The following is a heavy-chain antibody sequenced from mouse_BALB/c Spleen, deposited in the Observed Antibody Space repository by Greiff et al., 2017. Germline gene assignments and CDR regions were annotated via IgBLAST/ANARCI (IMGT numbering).Heavy chain of an antibody. CDR1: GFTFSDYY. Sequence: DVKLVESGGGLVKPGGSLKLSCAASGFTFSDYYMYWVRQTPEKRLEWVATISDGGSYTYYPDSVKGRFTISRDNAKNNLYLQMSSLKSEDTAMYYCARAYGNPHAMDYWGQGTSVTVSS. J-gene: IGHJ4*01. CDR3: ARAYGNPHAMDY. CDR2: ISDGGSYT. V-gene: IGHV5-4*02. D-gene: IGHD2-1*01.